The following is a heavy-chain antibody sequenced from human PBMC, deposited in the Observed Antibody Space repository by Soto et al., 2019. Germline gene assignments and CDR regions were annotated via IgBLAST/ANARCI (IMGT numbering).Heavy chain of an antibody. D-gene: IGHD7-27*01. CDR2: MNPHSGNT. V-gene: IGHV1-8*01. J-gene: IGHJ4*02. CDR1: GYTFTSYD. CDR3: ASGRPNWPYGGAPRIDY. Sequence: QVQLVQSGAEVKKPGASVKVSCKASGYTFTSYDINWVRQAPGQGLEWMGWMNPHSGNTGYAQKFQGRVTMTRTTFISTAYMALSSLRSEDTAVYYCASGRPNWPYGGAPRIDYWGQGTLVTVSS.